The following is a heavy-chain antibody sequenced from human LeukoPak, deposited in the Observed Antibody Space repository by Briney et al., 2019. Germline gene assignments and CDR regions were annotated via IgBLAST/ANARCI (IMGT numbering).Heavy chain of an antibody. CDR3: AKVFLEYDFWSGYPGPSGAFDI. D-gene: IGHD3-3*01. V-gene: IGHV3-66*01. Sequence: GGSLRLSCAASGFTVSSNYMSWVRQAPGKGLEWVSVIYSGGSTYYADSVKGRFTISRDNSKNTLYLQMNSLRAEDTAVYYCAKVFLEYDFWSGYPGPSGAFDIWGQGTMVTVSS. CDR1: GFTVSSNY. CDR2: IYSGGST. J-gene: IGHJ3*02.